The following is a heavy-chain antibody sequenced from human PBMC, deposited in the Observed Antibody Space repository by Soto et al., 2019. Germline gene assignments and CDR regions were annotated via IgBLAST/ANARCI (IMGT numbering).Heavy chain of an antibody. Sequence: ASVKVSCKASGYTFTSYGISWVRQAPGQGLEWMGWISAYNGNTNYAQKLQGRVTMTTDTSTSTAYMELRSLRSDDTAVYYCARASRPYMVRGTPQSDYWGQGTLVTVSS. CDR1: GYTFTSYG. CDR3: ARASRPYMVRGTPQSDY. V-gene: IGHV1-18*01. D-gene: IGHD3-10*01. J-gene: IGHJ4*02. CDR2: ISAYNGNT.